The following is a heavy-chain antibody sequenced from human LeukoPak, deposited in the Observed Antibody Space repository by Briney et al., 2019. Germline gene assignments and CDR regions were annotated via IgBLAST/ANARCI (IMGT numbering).Heavy chain of an antibody. V-gene: IGHV4-39*07. CDR1: GGSISTSNYY. CDR2: INHSGST. D-gene: IGHD4-23*01. J-gene: IGHJ5*02. Sequence: PSETLSLTCTVSGGSISTSNYYWSWIRQPPGKGLEWIGEINHSGSTNYNPSLKSRVTISVDTSKNQFSLKLSSVTAADTAVYYCASRGTVVAESSLGATKTAENWFDPWGQGTLVTVSS. CDR3: ASRGTVVAESSLGATKTAENWFDP.